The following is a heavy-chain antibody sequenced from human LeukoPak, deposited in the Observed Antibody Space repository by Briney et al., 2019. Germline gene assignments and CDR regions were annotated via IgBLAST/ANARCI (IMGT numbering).Heavy chain of an antibody. D-gene: IGHD2-8*01. V-gene: IGHV4-30-2*01. CDR2: IYHSGST. CDR3: ARGVRYYYYMDV. Sequence: SETLSLTCAVSGGSISSGGYSWSWIRQPPGKGLEWIGYIYHSGSTNYNPSLKSRVTMSVDTSKNQFSLKLSSVTAADTAVYYCARGVRYYYYMDVWGKGTTVTVSS. J-gene: IGHJ6*03. CDR1: GGSISSGGYS.